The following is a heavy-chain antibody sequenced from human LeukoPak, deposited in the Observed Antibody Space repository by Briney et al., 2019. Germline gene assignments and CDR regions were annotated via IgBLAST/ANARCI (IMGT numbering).Heavy chain of an antibody. Sequence: ASVKVSCKASGYTFTSYGISWVRQAPGQGLEWMGWISAYNGNTNYAQKLQGRVTMTTDTSTSTAYMELRSLRSDDTAVYYCARSVSSRSSTSSSKYIDYWGQGTLVTVSS. J-gene: IGHJ4*02. V-gene: IGHV1-18*01. CDR1: GYTFTSYG. D-gene: IGHD2-2*01. CDR2: ISAYNGNT. CDR3: ARSVSSRSSTSSSKYIDY.